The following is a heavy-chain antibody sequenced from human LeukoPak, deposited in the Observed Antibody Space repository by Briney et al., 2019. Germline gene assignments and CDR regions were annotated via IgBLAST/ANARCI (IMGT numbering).Heavy chain of an antibody. J-gene: IGHJ5*02. V-gene: IGHV4-59*01. CDR2: IYYNGNI. CDR1: GASITSFY. D-gene: IGHD3-16*02. CDR3: VRARGTRQTVIGWFDP. Sequence: SETLSLTCTVSGASITSFYWIWIRQPPGKGLEWIGYIYYNGNIDYNPSLKNRVTFSTDTSKNQFSLNLRSVTAADTATYYCVRARGTRQTVIGWFDPWGQGAMVTVSS.